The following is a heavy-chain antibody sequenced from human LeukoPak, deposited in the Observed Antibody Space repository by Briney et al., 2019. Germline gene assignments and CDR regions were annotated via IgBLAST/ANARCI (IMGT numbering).Heavy chain of an antibody. V-gene: IGHV3-48*04. D-gene: IGHD6-19*01. Sequence: GGSLRLSCAASGFTFSSYSMNWVRQAPGKGLEWVSYISSSSSTIYYADSVKGRFTISGDNAKNSLYLQMNSLRAEDTAVYYCAGPLIHSSGWYHYGMDVWGQGTTVTVSS. CDR3: AGPLIHSSGWYHYGMDV. CDR1: GFTFSSYS. CDR2: ISSSSSTI. J-gene: IGHJ6*02.